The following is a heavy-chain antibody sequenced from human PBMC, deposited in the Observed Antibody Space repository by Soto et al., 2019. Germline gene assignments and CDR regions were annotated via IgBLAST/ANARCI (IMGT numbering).Heavy chain of an antibody. CDR2: ISYDGSNK. Sequence: PGGSLRLSCAASGFTFSSYAMHWVRQAPGKGLEWVAVISYDGSNKYYADSVKGRFTISRDNSKNTLYLQMNSLRAEDTAVYYCARGPSSLTRFDYWGPGILVTVS. J-gene: IGHJ4*02. V-gene: IGHV3-30-3*01. D-gene: IGHD2-2*01. CDR3: ARGPSSLTRFDY. CDR1: GFTFSSYA.